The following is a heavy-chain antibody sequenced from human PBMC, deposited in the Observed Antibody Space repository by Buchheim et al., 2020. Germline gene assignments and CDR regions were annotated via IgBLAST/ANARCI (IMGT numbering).Heavy chain of an antibody. Sequence: QVQLVESGGGLVRPGGSLTLSCAASGFTFSDYYMGWIRQAPGKGLEWVSYISSAGGSTYYPVSVRGRFTISRDNDNEILYVQVNNLKAEDTAVYYCARYTREWPPNFEHWGQRTL. D-gene: IGHD3-3*01. CDR2: ISSAGGST. V-gene: IGHV3-11*01. J-gene: IGHJ4*02. CDR1: GFTFSDYY. CDR3: ARYTREWPPNFEH.